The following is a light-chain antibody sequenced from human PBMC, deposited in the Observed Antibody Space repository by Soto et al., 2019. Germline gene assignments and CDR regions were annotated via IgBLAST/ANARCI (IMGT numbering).Light chain of an antibody. V-gene: IGKV1-5*03. Sequence: DIQMTQSPSTLSASVGDRVTITCRASQSISGSLAWYQQKPGKAPKLLIYEASNLKSGVPSRFSGSGSGTEYTLTISSLQPDDSASYYCQQYNRYWKFGQGTRVEIK. J-gene: IGKJ1*01. CDR1: QSISGS. CDR3: QQYNRYWK. CDR2: EAS.